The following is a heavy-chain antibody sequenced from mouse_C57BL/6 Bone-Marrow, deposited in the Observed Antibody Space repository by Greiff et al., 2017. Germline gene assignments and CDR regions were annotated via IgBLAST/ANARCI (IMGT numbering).Heavy chain of an antibody. D-gene: IGHD1-1*01. J-gene: IGHJ3*01. V-gene: IGHV8-11*01. Sequence: QVTLKVSGPGILQPSQTLSLTCSFSGFSLSTSGMGVGWIHQPSGNGLEWLAHIWWNDNKYYNTALKSRLTISKDTSNNQVFLKIASVDTADTATYYCARPYYGSSLAWFAYWGQGTLVTVSA. CDR2: IWWNDNK. CDR1: GFSLSTSGMG. CDR3: ARPYYGSSLAWFAY.